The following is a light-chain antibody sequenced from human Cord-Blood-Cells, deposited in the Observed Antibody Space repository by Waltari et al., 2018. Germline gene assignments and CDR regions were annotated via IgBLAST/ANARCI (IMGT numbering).Light chain of an antibody. J-gene: IGKJ1*01. V-gene: IGKV1-5*03. CDR3: QQYNSYST. CDR1: QSISSW. Sequence: DIQMTQSPSTLSASVGDRVTIPCRASQSISSWLAWYQQKPGKAPKLLIYKASCLESGVPSRFSGSGSGTEFTLTISSLQPDDFATYYCQQYNSYSTFGQGTKVEIK. CDR2: KAS.